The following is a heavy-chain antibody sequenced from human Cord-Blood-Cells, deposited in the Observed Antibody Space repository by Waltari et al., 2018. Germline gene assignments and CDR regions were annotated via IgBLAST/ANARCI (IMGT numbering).Heavy chain of an antibody. CDR3: ARGRSSFFDY. CDR1: GFTFSSYW. V-gene: IGHV3-7*01. Sequence: EVQLVESGGGLVQPGGSLRLSCAASGFTFSSYWMSWVREAPGKGLEWVDNIKQDGSEKYDVDSVKGRFTISRDNAKNSLYLQMNSLRAEDTAVYYCARGRSSFFDYWGQGTLVTVSS. J-gene: IGHJ4*02. CDR2: IKQDGSEK. D-gene: IGHD6-6*01.